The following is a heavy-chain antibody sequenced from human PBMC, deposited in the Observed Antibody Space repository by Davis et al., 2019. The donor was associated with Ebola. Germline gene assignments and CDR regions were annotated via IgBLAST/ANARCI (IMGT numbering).Heavy chain of an antibody. CDR2: ISGGGETA. CDR3: ARVAHSGSQHLDY. D-gene: IGHD6-19*01. V-gene: IGHV3-48*03. J-gene: IGHJ4*02. Sequence: PGGSLRLSCAASGFTFSHYEMNWVRQAPGKGLEWLSYISGGGETAYYADSVKGRFIVSRDNAKNSLYLQMHSLRGEDTAVYYCARVAHSGSQHLDYWGQGTLGTVSS. CDR1: GFTFSHYE.